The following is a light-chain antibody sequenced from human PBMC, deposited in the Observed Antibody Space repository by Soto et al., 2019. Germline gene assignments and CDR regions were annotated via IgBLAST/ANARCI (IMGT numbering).Light chain of an antibody. CDR3: TSYRRGPLYV. V-gene: IGLV2-14*03. Sequence: QSALTQPASVSGSPGQSITISCTGISADVSSSNFVSWYQHRPGKAPRLILYDVSHRPSGVSNRFSGSKAGDTASLTISGLQLEDEADYCCTSYRRGPLYVFGTGTKLTVL. CDR1: SADVSSSNF. J-gene: IGLJ1*01. CDR2: DVS.